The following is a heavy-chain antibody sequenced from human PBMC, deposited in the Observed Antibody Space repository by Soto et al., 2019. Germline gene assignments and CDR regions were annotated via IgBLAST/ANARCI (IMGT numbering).Heavy chain of an antibody. J-gene: IGHJ4*02. V-gene: IGHV3-7*04. CDR2: IKQDGSEN. CDR3: ARGRYCSGGRCYFDY. Sequence: RQAPGEGLEWVANIKQDGSENSYVDSVKGRFTISRDNAKNSMYLQMNSLRAEDTAVYYCARGRYCSGGRCYFDYWGQGTPVTVSS. D-gene: IGHD2-15*01.